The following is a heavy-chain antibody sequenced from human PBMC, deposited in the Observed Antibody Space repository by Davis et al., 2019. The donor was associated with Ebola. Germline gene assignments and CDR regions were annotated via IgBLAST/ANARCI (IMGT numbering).Heavy chain of an antibody. D-gene: IGHD6-13*01. CDR3: ARGPSTGNSFTY. J-gene: IGHJ4*02. V-gene: IGHV3-7*01. Sequence: GESLKISCAASGFSFSSYWMSWVRQAPGKGLEWVANIKQDGSEKYYVDSVEGRFTISRDNAKNSLSLQMNSLRAEDTAVYYCARGPSTGNSFTYWGQGALVTVS. CDR2: IKQDGSEK. CDR1: GFSFSSYW.